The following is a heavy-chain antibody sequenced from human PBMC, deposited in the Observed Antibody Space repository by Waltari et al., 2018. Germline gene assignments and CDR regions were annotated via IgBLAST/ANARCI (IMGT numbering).Heavy chain of an antibody. CDR2: TSASSGST. V-gene: IGHV3-23*01. CDR1: GFIFSRFA. CDR3: TKMRRNLPRDIIDN. J-gene: IGHJ4*02. Sequence: EVQLLESGGGLVQRGGSRRLPCAVSGFIFSRFAMSWVRHTPGKGLEWVAGTSASSGSTYYADSVQGRFTISRDNSKKRVFLQMNSLRAEDTATYYCTKMRRNLPRDIIDNWGQGTQVIIAS.